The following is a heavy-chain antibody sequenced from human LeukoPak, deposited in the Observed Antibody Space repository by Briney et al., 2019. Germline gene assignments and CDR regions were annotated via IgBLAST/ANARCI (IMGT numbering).Heavy chain of an antibody. CDR2: MHPGNGNT. Sequence: ASVKVSCKASGYRFVSNYIQWVRQAPGLGPEWLGWMHPGNGNTRYAEKFQGRVTMTRDTSINTAYMDLSSLRSDDTAVYYCAREGSYCVGGDCYSFDFWGQGTLITVSS. CDR3: AREGSYCVGGDCYSFDF. J-gene: IGHJ4*02. V-gene: IGHV1-2*02. D-gene: IGHD2-21*02. CDR1: GYRFVSNY.